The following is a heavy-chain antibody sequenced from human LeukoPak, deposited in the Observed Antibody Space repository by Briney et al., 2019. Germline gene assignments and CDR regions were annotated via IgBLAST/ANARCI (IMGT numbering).Heavy chain of an antibody. CDR3: ARGASGNGNDEDAFVF. V-gene: IGHV3-48*03. Sequence: GGSLRLSCAASGFMFSSYEMNWVRQAPGKGLEWISYISNSGTAISYADSVKGRFTISRDNAKNSLYLQMSSLRAEDTAVYNCARGASGNGNDEDAFVFWGRGPRVPFSS. CDR1: GFMFSSYE. J-gene: IGHJ3*01. D-gene: IGHD1-1*01. CDR2: ISNSGTAI.